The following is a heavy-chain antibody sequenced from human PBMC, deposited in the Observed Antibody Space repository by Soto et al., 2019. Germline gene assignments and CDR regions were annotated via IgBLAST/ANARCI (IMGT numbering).Heavy chain of an antibody. Sequence: GGSLRLSCAASGFTFSSYAMSWVRQAPGKGLEWVSAISGSGGSTYYADSVKGRFTISRDNSKNTLYLQMNSLRAEDTAVYYCAKARAYYDFWSGWRYYFGMDVWGQGTTVTVSS. D-gene: IGHD3-3*01. CDR1: GFTFSSYA. V-gene: IGHV3-23*01. J-gene: IGHJ6*02. CDR3: AKARAYYDFWSGWRYYFGMDV. CDR2: ISGSGGST.